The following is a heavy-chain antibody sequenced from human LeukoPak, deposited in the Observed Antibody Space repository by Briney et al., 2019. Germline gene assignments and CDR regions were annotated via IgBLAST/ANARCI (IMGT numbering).Heavy chain of an antibody. V-gene: IGHV3-48*03. Sequence: PGGSLRLSCAASGFTFSSYEMNWVRQAPGKGLEWVSYISSSGSTIYYADSVKGRFTISRDNAKNSLYLQMNSLRAEDTAVYYCARGDSSGWDEYFQHWGQGTLVTVSS. CDR1: GFTFSSYE. D-gene: IGHD6-19*01. CDR2: ISSSGSTI. J-gene: IGHJ1*01. CDR3: ARGDSSGWDEYFQH.